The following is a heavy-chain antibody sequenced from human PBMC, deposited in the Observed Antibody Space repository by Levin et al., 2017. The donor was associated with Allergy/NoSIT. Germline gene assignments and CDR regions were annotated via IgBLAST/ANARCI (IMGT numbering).Heavy chain of an antibody. V-gene: IGHV3-13*01. J-gene: IGHJ4*02. Sequence: ASVKVSCAASGFSFSTYGMDWVRQATGKGLEWVSHIGSAGDTYYPDSVKGRFTTSRENAKNSLYLQMNSLRAGDTAVYYCARDSGSGLDYWGQGTLVTVSS. D-gene: IGHD6-19*01. CDR2: IGSAGDT. CDR3: ARDSGSGLDY. CDR1: GFSFSTYG.